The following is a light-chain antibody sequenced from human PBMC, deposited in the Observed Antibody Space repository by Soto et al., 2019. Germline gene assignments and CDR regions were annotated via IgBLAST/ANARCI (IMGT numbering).Light chain of an antibody. CDR3: RQDCSYPFT. CDR1: QGISND. V-gene: IGKV1-6*01. CDR2: DAS. Sequence: AIQMTQSPSSLSSSLGDRVTITCRASQGISNDLGWYQQKPGQAPKLLIYDASNILSGVPSRFSGSGSGTDFTLTISSLLPEDFATYYCRQDCSYPFTFGQGTRLEIK. J-gene: IGKJ5*01.